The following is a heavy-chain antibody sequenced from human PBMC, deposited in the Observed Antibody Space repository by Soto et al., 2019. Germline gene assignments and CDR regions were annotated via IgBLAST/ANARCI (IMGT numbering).Heavy chain of an antibody. CDR2: IYYSGST. D-gene: IGHD1-26*01. V-gene: IGHV4-39*07. CDR1: GGSISSSSYY. CDR3: ARSSPGAGWFDP. Sequence: QLQLQESGPGLVKPSETLSLTCTVSGGSISSSSYYWGWIRQPPGKGLEWIGSIYYSGSTYYNPSLKSRVTISVDTSKNQFSLKLSSVTAADTAVYYCARSSPGAGWFDPWGQGTLVTVSS. J-gene: IGHJ5*02.